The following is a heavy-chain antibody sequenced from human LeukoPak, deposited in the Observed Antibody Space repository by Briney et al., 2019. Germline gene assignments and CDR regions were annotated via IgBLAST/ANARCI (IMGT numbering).Heavy chain of an antibody. J-gene: IGHJ4*02. CDR1: GFTFGDYA. V-gene: IGHV3-49*03. CDR3: TRDRGAYNLYDY. CDR2: IRSKAYGETA. Sequence: GGSLRLPCTASGFTFGDYAMSWIRQAPGKGLEWVGFIRSKAYGETADYAASVKGRFTISRDDSKAIAYLQMNSLKTEDTAVYHCTRDRGAYNLYDYWGQGTLVTVSS. D-gene: IGHD1-1*01.